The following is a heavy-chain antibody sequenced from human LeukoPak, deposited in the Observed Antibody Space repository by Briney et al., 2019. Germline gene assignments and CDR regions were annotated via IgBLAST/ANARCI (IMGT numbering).Heavy chain of an antibody. J-gene: IGHJ3*02. D-gene: IGHD3-10*01. Sequence: SQTLSLTCAISGDSVSSNSAAWNWIRQSPSRGLEWLGRTYYRSKWYNDYAVSVKRRITINPDTSKNQFSLQLNSVTPEDTAVYFCSRVHKAFDGARDAFDIWGQGTMVTVSS. V-gene: IGHV6-1*01. CDR2: TYYRSKWYN. CDR1: GDSVSSNSAA. CDR3: SRVHKAFDGARDAFDI.